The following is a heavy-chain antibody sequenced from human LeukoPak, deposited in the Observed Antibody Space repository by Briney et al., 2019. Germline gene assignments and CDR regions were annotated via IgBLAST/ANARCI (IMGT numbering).Heavy chain of an antibody. Sequence: GSLRLSCAASGFTFSNYAMHWVRQPPGKGLEWIGEIYHSGSTNYNPSLKSRVTISVDKSKNQFSLKLSSVTAADTAVYYCARYPIAVAGTSNNWFDPWGQGTLVTVSS. CDR1: GFTFSNYA. CDR3: ARYPIAVAGTSNNWFDP. J-gene: IGHJ5*02. CDR2: IYHSGST. V-gene: IGHV4-4*02. D-gene: IGHD6-19*01.